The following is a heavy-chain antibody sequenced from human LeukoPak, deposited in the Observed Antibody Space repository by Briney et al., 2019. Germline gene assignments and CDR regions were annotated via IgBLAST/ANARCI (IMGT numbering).Heavy chain of an antibody. CDR1: GFTFSSYA. CDR2: ISGSGGST. Sequence: GGSLRLSCAASGFTFSSYAMSWVRQAPGKGLEWVSAISGSGGSTYYADSVKGRFTISSDNSKNTLYLQMNSLSAEDTAVYYCAKSPLIWGSYLLGDYWGQGTLVTVSS. J-gene: IGHJ4*02. V-gene: IGHV3-23*01. CDR3: AKSPLIWGSYLLGDY. D-gene: IGHD3-16*02.